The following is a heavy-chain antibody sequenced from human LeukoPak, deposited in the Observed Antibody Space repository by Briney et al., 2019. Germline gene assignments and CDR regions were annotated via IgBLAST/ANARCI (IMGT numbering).Heavy chain of an antibody. J-gene: IGHJ6*02. Sequence: GASLRLSCAASGFTFSSYAMSWVRQAPGKGLEWVSAISGSGGSTYYADSVKGRFTISRDNSKNTLYLQMNSLRAGDTAVYYCAKGHVSYYYYGMDVWGQGTTVTVSS. CDR1: GFTFSSYA. CDR2: ISGSGGST. D-gene: IGHD3-16*01. CDR3: AKGHVSYYYYGMDV. V-gene: IGHV3-23*01.